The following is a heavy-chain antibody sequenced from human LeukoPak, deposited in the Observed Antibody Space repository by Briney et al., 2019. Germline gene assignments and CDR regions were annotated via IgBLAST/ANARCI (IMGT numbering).Heavy chain of an antibody. CDR1: GASLTSYY. Sequence: SETLSLTCSVSGASLTSYYWSWIRQPAGKGLEWIGRLYTSGSINYNPSLKSRVTMSADTSKNLFSLKLSSVTAADTAVYYCARDWGTLIVGATAFDYWGQGTLVTVSS. J-gene: IGHJ4*02. D-gene: IGHD1-26*01. CDR2: LYTSGSI. CDR3: ARDWGTLIVGATAFDY. V-gene: IGHV4-4*07.